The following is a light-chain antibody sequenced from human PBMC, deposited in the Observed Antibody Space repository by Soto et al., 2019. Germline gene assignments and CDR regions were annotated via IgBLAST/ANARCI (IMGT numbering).Light chain of an antibody. V-gene: IGLV1-44*01. J-gene: IGLJ2*01. CDR1: TSNIGDNF. CDR2: TNI. CDR3: GSWYESMNGVV. Sequence: QSVLTQPPSASGTPGQRVTISCSGSTSNIGDNFVNWYQVLPGTAPHVLINTNIHRPSGVPDRFSGSKYGTKAALPISWRQMDDEDDYYCGSWYESMNGVVFGAGTKLTVL.